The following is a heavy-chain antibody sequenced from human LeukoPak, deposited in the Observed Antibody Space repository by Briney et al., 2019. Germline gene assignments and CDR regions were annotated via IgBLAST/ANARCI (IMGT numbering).Heavy chain of an antibody. D-gene: IGHD3-3*01. J-gene: IGHJ6*02. CDR1: GFTFSSYA. CDR3: ARNLKRFLEWYYGMDD. CDR2: ISYDGSNK. V-gene: IGHV3-30-3*01. Sequence: PGRSLRLSCAASGFTFSSYAMHWVRQAPGKGLEWVAVISYDGSNKYYADSVKGRFTISRDNSKNTLYLQMNSLRAEDTAVYYCARNLKRFLEWYYGMDDWGQGTTVTVSS.